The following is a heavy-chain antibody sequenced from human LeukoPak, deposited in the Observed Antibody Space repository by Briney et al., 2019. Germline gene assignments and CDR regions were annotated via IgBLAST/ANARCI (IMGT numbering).Heavy chain of an antibody. D-gene: IGHD1-26*01. CDR1: GFTFSSYS. J-gene: IGHJ4*02. CDR2: ISSSGSTI. V-gene: IGHV3-48*04. Sequence: GGSLRLSCAASGFTFSSYSMNWVRQAPGKGLEWVSYISSSGSTIHYADSVKGRFTISRDNAKNSLYLQMNSLRAEDTAVYYCARDSPGGSYEGGYWGQGTLVTVSS. CDR3: ARDSPGGSYEGGY.